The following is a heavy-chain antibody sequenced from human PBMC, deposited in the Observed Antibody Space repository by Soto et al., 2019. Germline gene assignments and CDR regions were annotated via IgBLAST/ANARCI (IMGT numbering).Heavy chain of an antibody. J-gene: IGHJ4*02. CDR1: GGTFSSYA. Sequence: SVKVSCKASGGTFSSYAISWVRQAPGQGLEWMGGIIPIFGTANYAQKFQGRVTITADESTSTAYMELSSLRSEDTAVYYCASDYYDSSGYPSFGYWDRGTRVTGSS. CDR3: ASDYYDSSGYPSFGY. V-gene: IGHV1-69*13. CDR2: IIPIFGTA. D-gene: IGHD3-22*01.